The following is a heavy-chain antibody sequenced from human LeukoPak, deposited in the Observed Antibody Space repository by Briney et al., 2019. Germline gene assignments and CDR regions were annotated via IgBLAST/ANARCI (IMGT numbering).Heavy chain of an antibody. CDR1: GGSISSSSYY. J-gene: IGHJ6*02. CDR3: ARGRGGYSGYDV. CDR2: IYYSGST. V-gene: IGHV4-39*07. D-gene: IGHD5-12*01. Sequence: PSETLSLTCTVSGGSISSSSYYWGWIRQPPGKGLEWIGSIYYSGSTYYNPSLKSRVTISVDTSKNQFSLKLSSVTAADTAVYYCARGRGGYSGYDVWGQGTTVTVSS.